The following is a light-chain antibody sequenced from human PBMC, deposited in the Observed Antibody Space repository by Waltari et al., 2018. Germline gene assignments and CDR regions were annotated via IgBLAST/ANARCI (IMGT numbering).Light chain of an antibody. CDR1: QSVSSTY. V-gene: IGKV3-20*01. J-gene: IGKJ2*01. Sequence: EIVLTQSPGTLSLSPGERATLSCRASQSVSSTYLVWYQQKRGQAPRLLIYGASNRATGIPDRFSGSGSGTDFTLSSSRLGPEDFAVDYCQHFRSPYTFGQGTKLEI. CDR2: GAS. CDR3: QHFRSPYT.